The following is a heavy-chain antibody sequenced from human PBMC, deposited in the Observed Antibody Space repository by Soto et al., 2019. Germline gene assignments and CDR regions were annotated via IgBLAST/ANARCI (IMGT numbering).Heavy chain of an antibody. J-gene: IGHJ5*02. CDR2: IYGSGST. Sequence: SETLSLTCTVSGGSINSYYWSWIRQSPEKGLEWIGYIYGSGSTNYNPSLKSRVTISVDTSKNQFSLKLSSVTAADTAVYYCARTPSAWGQGTLVTVSS. V-gene: IGHV4-59*12. CDR3: ARTPSA. CDR1: GGSINSYY.